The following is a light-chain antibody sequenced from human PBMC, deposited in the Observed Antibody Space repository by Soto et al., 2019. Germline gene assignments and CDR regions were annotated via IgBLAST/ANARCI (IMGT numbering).Light chain of an antibody. V-gene: IGKV3-20*01. J-gene: IGKJ2*03. CDR3: QQYGSSGYS. CDR2: GAS. CDR1: RSVSSIY. Sequence: EIVLTQSPGTVSLSPGETATLSCRASRSVSSIYLAWYQQKPGQAPRLLIYGASSRATGIPDRFSGSGSGTDFTLTISRLEHEDFAVYYCQQYGSSGYSFGQGTKLEIK.